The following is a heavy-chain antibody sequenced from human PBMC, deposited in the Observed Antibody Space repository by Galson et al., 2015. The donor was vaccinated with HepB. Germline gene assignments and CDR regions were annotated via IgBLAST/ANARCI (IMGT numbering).Heavy chain of an antibody. Sequence: SVKVSCKASGGTFSSYAISWVRQAPGQGLEWMGGIIPIFGTANYAQKFQGRVTITADESTSTAYVELSSLRSEDTAVYYCARDAGDYGYYYYYMDVWGKGTTVTVSS. V-gene: IGHV1-69*13. CDR3: ARDAGDYGYYYYYMDV. J-gene: IGHJ6*03. CDR1: GGTFSSYA. D-gene: IGHD4-17*01. CDR2: IIPIFGTA.